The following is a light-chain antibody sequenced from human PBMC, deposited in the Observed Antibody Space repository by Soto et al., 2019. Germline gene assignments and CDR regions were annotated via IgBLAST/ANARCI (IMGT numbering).Light chain of an antibody. Sequence: QSALTQPASVSGSPGQSITISCTGTSSDVGNFDLVSWYQQHPGEAPKLMIYDVNNRPSGVSDRFSGSKSGNTASLTISGLQAEDDADYYCSSYTSSPTYVFGTGTKVTVL. CDR3: SSYTSSPTYV. CDR1: SSDVGNFDL. CDR2: DVN. J-gene: IGLJ1*01. V-gene: IGLV2-14*03.